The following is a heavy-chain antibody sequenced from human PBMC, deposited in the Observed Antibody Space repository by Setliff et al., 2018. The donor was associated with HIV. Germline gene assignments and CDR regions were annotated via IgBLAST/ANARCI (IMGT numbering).Heavy chain of an antibody. V-gene: IGHV1-69*06. CDR3: AREGAYTYGHGNDAFDM. CDR2: IIPIFDTT. Sequence: AVKVSCKASGGTFSAYAVNWLRQAPGQEPEWMGRIIPIFDTTHLAQGFQYRITVTADKSTTTAYMELSSLRSEDTAVYFCAREGAYTYGHGNDAFDMWGQGTTVTVSS. CDR1: GGTFSAYA. J-gene: IGHJ3*02. D-gene: IGHD5-18*01.